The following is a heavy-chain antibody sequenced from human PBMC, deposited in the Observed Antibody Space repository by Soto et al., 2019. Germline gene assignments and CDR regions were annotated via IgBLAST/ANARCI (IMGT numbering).Heavy chain of an antibody. Sequence: GGSLRLSCAASGFTFSIYWMPWVRQAPGKGLVWVSRINRDGSSTSYADSVKGRFTISRDNAKNTLYLQMNSLRAEDTAVYYCARVFTTMIVVVNSADAFDIWGQGTMVTVSS. J-gene: IGHJ3*02. CDR1: GFTFSIYW. V-gene: IGHV3-74*01. CDR2: INRDGSST. CDR3: ARVFTTMIVVVNSADAFDI. D-gene: IGHD3-22*01.